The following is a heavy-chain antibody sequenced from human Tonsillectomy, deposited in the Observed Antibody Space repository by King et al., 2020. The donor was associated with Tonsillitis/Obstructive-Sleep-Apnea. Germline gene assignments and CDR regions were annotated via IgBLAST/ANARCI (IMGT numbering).Heavy chain of an antibody. Sequence: VQLVESGAEVKKPGASVKVSCKASGYTFTTYGISWVRQAPGQGLEWMGWISAYNGNRNYAQKLQGRVTMTTDTSTSTAYMELRSLRSDDTAVYYCARVSMSHYFDSSDSSGYSTFDYWGQGTLVTVSS. CDR3: ARVSMSHYFDSSDSSGYSTFDY. CDR1: GYTFTTYG. J-gene: IGHJ4*02. CDR2: ISAYNGNR. D-gene: IGHD3-22*01. V-gene: IGHV1-18*01.